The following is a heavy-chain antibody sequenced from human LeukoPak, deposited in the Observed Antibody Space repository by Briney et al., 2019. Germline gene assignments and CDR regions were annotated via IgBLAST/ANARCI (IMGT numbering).Heavy chain of an antibody. J-gene: IGHJ4*02. V-gene: IGHV4-34*01. D-gene: IGHD3/OR15-3a*01. Sequence: SETLSLTCAVYGGSFSGHYWSWIRQPPGKGLEWIGEINHSGSTNYNPSLKSRVTISVDTSKNQFSLKLTPVTAADTAVYYCARAPTQDLVDYWGQGTLVTVSS. CDR2: INHSGST. CDR3: ARAPTQDLVDY. CDR1: GGSFSGHY.